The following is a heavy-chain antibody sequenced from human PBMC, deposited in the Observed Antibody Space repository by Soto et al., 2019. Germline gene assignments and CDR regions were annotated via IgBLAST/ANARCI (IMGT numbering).Heavy chain of an antibody. CDR2: IYYSGST. CDR1: GGSISSGGYY. V-gene: IGHV4-31*03. D-gene: IGHD2-21*02. J-gene: IGHJ4*02. Sequence: SETLSLTCTVSGGSISSGGYYWSWIRQHPGKGLEWIGYIYYSGSTYYNPSLKSRVTISVDTSKNQFSLKLSSVTAADTAVYYCARDAHCGGDCYFFDYWGQGTLVTVSS. CDR3: ARDAHCGGDCYFFDY.